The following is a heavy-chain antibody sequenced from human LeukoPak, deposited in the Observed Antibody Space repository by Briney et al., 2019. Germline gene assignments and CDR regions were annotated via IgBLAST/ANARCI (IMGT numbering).Heavy chain of an antibody. CDR2: IYYSGST. CDR3: ARTGPWIQLWLGGDAFDI. J-gene: IGHJ3*02. V-gene: IGHV4-59*01. CDR1: GFTFSSYW. Sequence: GSLRLSCAASGFTFSSYWMSWIRQPPGKGLEWIGYIYYSGSTNYNPSLKSRVTISVDTSKNQFSLKLSSVTAADTAVYYCARTGPWIQLWLGGDAFDIWGQGTMVTVSS. D-gene: IGHD5-18*01.